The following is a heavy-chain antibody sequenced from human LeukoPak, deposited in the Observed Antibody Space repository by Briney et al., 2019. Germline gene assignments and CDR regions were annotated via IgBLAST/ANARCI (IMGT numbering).Heavy chain of an antibody. CDR1: GFTFSDYA. CDR3: ARDYWWNYDY. J-gene: IGHJ4*02. V-gene: IGHV3-30-3*01. D-gene: IGHD1-7*01. CDR2: ISKDGSDK. Sequence: PEGSPRLSCAASGFTFSDYAMHWVRQAPGKGLEWVAVISKDGSDKYYPGSVRGRFTISRDNSKNTIYLQMDSLRAEDTAIYYCARDYWWNYDYWGQGTLVTVSS.